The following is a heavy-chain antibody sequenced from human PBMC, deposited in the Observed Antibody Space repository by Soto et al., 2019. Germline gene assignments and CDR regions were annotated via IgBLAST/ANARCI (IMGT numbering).Heavy chain of an antibody. CDR2: IIPILGPA. CDR1: GGTFSSYA. Sequence: QVKLVQSGAEVKKPGSSVKVSCKASGGTFSSYAISWVRQAPGQGLEGMGGIIPILGPANYAQTFQARVTLTADESTSTDDMELSRLGSEETAGYYCVIKGERRDRYNYYFDYWGQGTLVTVSS. V-gene: IGHV1-69*12. J-gene: IGHJ4*02. CDR3: VIKGERRDRYNYYFDY. D-gene: IGHD5-12*01.